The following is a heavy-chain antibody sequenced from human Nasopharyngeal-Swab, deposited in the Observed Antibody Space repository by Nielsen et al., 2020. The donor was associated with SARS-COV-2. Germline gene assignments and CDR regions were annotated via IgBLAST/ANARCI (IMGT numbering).Heavy chain of an antibody. J-gene: IGHJ4*02. CDR2: INSRGSPT. V-gene: IGHV3-48*01. CDR1: GFIFSNYN. D-gene: IGHD6-19*01. CDR3: ARDWQWAVDC. Sequence: GESLKISCAASGFIFSNYNMKWVRQAPGKGLEWISYINSRGSPTYYADSVRGRFTISRDNAKDSLYLQLNSLRPKDTAVYYCARDWQWAVDCWGRGTLVTVSS.